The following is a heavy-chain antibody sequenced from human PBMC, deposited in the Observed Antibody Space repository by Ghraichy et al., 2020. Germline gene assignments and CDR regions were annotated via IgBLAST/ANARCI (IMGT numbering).Heavy chain of an antibody. D-gene: IGHD3-22*01. CDR3: ARDFSPSYYFDSSSYYVDAFDL. Sequence: GGSLRLSRAASGFTFSKYWMTWVRQAPGKGLEWVANINKNGGDKSYVDSVKGRFTISRDNAKNSLLLQMNSLRAEDTAVYYCARDFSPSYYFDSSSYYVDAFDLWGQGTVVTVSS. V-gene: IGHV3-7*01. CDR1: GFTFSKYW. J-gene: IGHJ3*01. CDR2: INKNGGDK.